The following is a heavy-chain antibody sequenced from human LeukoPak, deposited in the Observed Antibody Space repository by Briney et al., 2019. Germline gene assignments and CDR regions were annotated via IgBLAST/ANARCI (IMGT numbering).Heavy chain of an antibody. Sequence: SETLSLTCAVYGGSFSGYYWSWIRQPPGKGLEWIGEINHSGSTNHNPSLKSRVTISVDTSKNQFSLKLSSVTAADTAVYYCARKSGSWTYSGLRARFDYWGQGTLVTVSS. D-gene: IGHD6-13*01. CDR3: ARKSGSWTYSGLRARFDY. V-gene: IGHV4-34*01. CDR1: GGSFSGYY. J-gene: IGHJ4*02. CDR2: INHSGST.